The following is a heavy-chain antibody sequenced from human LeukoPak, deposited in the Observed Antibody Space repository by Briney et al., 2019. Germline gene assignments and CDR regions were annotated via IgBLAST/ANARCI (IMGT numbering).Heavy chain of an antibody. CDR1: GFTFSNYA. Sequence: GGSLRLSCAASGFTFSNYAMSWVRQAPGKGLEWVSAINDSGGSTYYADSVRGRFTISRDNSNNTLYLQMNSLRAGDTALYYCAKESLRGHSYGFDNWGQGTLVTVSS. CDR3: AKESLRGHSYGFDN. V-gene: IGHV3-23*01. CDR2: INDSGGST. D-gene: IGHD5-18*01. J-gene: IGHJ4*02.